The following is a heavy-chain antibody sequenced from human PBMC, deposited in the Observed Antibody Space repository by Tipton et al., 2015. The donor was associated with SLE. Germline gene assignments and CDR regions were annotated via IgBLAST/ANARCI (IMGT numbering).Heavy chain of an antibody. CDR1: GVSITSSNFY. CDR3: ARGFRAAGRPTAPWLDP. Sequence: TLSLTCTVSGVSITSSNFYWAWVRQPPGKGLEWIGYIYYSGSTSYNPSLKSRVTISLDMSQNQFSLRLSSVNTVDTAVYYCARGFRAAGRPTAPWLDPWGQGTLVTVSS. J-gene: IGHJ5*02. D-gene: IGHD6-13*01. V-gene: IGHV4-61*05. CDR2: IYYSGST.